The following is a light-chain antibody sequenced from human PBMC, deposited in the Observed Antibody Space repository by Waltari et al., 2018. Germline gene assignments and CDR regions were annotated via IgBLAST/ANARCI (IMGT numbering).Light chain of an antibody. J-gene: IGKJ1*01. Sequence: IVMTQSPGTLSVSPGQRASLPCRASETIYNFLAWYQQKPGQSPRLLIHGLSTRAAGVPARFTGSGSGADFTLTIDSLQSDDFALYFCQQYFNWPLTFGQGTKVEI. CDR1: ETIYNF. CDR2: GLS. V-gene: IGKV3-15*01. CDR3: QQYFNWPLT.